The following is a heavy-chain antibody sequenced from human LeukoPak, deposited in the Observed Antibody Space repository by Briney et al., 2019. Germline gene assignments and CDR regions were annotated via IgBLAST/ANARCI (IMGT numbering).Heavy chain of an antibody. D-gene: IGHD2-2*01. CDR1: GGSISSSSYY. CDR2: IYYSGST. CDR3: TRRDCTTTNCYVVYPEQMG. V-gene: IGHV4-39*01. Sequence: SETLSLTCTVSGGSISSSSYYWGWIRQPPGKGLEWIGSIYYSGSTYYNPSLKSRVTISVDTSKNQFSLKLSSVTAADTAVYYCTRRDCTTTNCYVVYPEQMGWGQGTLVTVSS. J-gene: IGHJ4*02.